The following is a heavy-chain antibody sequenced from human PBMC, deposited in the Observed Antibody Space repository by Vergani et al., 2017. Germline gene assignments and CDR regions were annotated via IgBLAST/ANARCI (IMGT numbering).Heavy chain of an antibody. CDR3: ARDWVYVDTAISGWFDP. CDR2: IIPIFGTA. CDR1: GGTFSSYA. J-gene: IGHJ5*02. D-gene: IGHD5-18*01. V-gene: IGHV1-69*12. Sequence: QVQLVQSGAEVKKPGSSVKVSCKASGGTFSSYAISWVRQAPGQGLEWMGGIIPIFGTANYAQKFQSRVTITADESTSTAYMELSSLRSEDTAVYYCARDWVYVDTAISGWFDPWGQGTLVTVSS.